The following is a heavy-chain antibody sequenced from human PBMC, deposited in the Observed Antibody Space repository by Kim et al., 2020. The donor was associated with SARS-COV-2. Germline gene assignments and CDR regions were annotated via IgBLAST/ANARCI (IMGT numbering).Heavy chain of an antibody. D-gene: IGHD2-15*01. CDR3: ASPCSGGSCYALDY. J-gene: IGHJ4*02. CDR2: IYSGGST. V-gene: IGHV3-53*01. Sequence: GGSLRLSCAASGFTVSSNYMSWVRQAPGKGLEWVSVIYSGGSTYYADSVKGRLTISRDNSKNTLYLQMNSLRAEDTAVYYCASPCSGGSCYALDYWGQGTLVTVSS. CDR1: GFTVSSNY.